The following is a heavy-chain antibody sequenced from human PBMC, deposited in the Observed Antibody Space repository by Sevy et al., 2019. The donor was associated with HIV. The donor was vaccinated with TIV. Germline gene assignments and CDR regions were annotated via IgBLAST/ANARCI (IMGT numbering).Heavy chain of an antibody. CDR2: IKSKTDGGTT. Sequence: GGCLRLSCAASGFTFSNAWMSWVRQAPGKGLEWVGRIKSKTDGGTTDYAAPVKGRFTISRDDSKNTLYLQMNSLKTEDTAVYYCTTDFAPHYDFWSGYYNPRYYGMDVWGQGTTVTVSS. D-gene: IGHD3-3*01. J-gene: IGHJ6*02. V-gene: IGHV3-15*01. CDR3: TTDFAPHYDFWSGYYNPRYYGMDV. CDR1: GFTFSNAW.